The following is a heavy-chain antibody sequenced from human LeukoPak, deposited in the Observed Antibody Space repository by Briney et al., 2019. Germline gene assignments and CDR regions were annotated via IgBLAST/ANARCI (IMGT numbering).Heavy chain of an antibody. CDR1: GFTFSSYS. V-gene: IGHV3-23*01. D-gene: IGHD4-17*01. CDR2: IGSNSVPT. CDR3: ARVYGDGDY. Sequence: GGSLRLSCAASGFTFSSYSMNWVRQAPGKGLEWVSGIGSNSVPTVYADSVKGRFTISRDNSKNTLYLQMNSLRAEDTAVYYCARVYGDGDYWGQGTLVTVSS. J-gene: IGHJ4*02.